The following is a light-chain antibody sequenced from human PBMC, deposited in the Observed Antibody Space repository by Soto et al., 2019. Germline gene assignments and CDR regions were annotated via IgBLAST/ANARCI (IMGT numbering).Light chain of an antibody. CDR3: QHYNSYPLT. V-gene: IGKV1-5*03. CDR2: KAS. J-gene: IGKJ1*01. CDR1: QTISSW. Sequence: DIQMAQPTSTLSASGGGRDTITCRASQTISSWLAWYQQKPGKAPKLLIYKASTLKSGVPSRFSGSGSGTEYTLTISSLQPDDFATYYCQHYNSYPLTFGQGTKVDIK.